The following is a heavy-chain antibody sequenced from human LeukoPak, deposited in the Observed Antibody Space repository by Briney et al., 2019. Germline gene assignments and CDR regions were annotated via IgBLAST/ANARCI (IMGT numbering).Heavy chain of an antibody. CDR3: AIGVVVAATRVRYYYYGMDV. J-gene: IGHJ6*02. CDR1: GYTFTSYY. D-gene: IGHD2-15*01. CDR2: INPSGGST. Sequence: ASVKVSCKASGYTFTSYYMHWVRQAPGQGLEWMGIINPSGGSTSYAQKFQGRVTITADESTSTAYMELSSLRSEDTAVYYCAIGVVVAATRVRYYYYGMDVWGQGTTVTVSS. V-gene: IGHV1-46*03.